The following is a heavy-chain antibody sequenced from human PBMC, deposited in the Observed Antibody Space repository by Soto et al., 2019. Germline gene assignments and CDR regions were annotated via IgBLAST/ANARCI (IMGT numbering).Heavy chain of an antibody. V-gene: IGHV1-18*01. CDR1: GYTFTSYG. J-gene: IGHJ5*02. Sequence: VASVKVSCKASGYTFTSYGISWVRQAPGQGLEWMGWISAYNGNTNYAQKLQGRVTMTTDTSTSTAYMELRSLRSDDTAVYYCARDCGATGGSCYSDPWRQGTLVTVS. D-gene: IGHD2-15*01. CDR2: ISAYNGNT. CDR3: ARDCGATGGSCYSDP.